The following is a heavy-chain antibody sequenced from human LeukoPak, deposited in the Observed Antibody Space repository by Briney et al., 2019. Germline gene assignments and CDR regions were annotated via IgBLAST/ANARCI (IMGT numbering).Heavy chain of an antibody. CDR1: GFTFSRFN. V-gene: IGHV3-33*01. CDR3: ARSGRWLQLNY. CDR2: IWYDGTDT. D-gene: IGHD5-24*01. J-gene: IGHJ4*02. Sequence: GGSQRLSCVASGFTFSRFNMHWVRQAPGKGLEWVALIWYDGTDTYYADSVKGRFTISRDNAKNSLYLQMNSLRAEDTAVYYCARSGRWLQLNYWGQGTLVTVSS.